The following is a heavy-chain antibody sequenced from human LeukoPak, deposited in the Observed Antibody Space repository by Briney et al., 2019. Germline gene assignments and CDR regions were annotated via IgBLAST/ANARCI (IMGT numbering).Heavy chain of an antibody. CDR2: IYYSGST. Sequence: SETLSLTCTVSGVSISSYYWSWIRQPPGKGLEWIGYIYYSGSTNYNPSLKSRVTMSVDTSKNQFSLKLSSVTAADTAVYYCARQTTFGDIYYYYMDVWGKGTTVTVSS. CDR1: GVSISSYY. D-gene: IGHD3-10*01. V-gene: IGHV4-59*08. CDR3: ARQTTFGDIYYYYMDV. J-gene: IGHJ6*03.